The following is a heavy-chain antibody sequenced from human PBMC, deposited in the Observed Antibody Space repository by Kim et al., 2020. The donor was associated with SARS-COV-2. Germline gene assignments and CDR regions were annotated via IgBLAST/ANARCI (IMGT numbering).Heavy chain of an antibody. D-gene: IGHD3-10*01. CDR1: ESVFNNHG. Sequence: GGSLRLSCAVSESVFNNHGLSWIRQAPEKGLEWVSSITTSGDKSYYADSVKGRFTISKDNSKKILYLQMNSLRAEDTALYFCAATGSGTIDSWGQGTLVTVSS. J-gene: IGHJ4*02. CDR2: ITTSGDKS. CDR3: AATGSGTIDS. V-gene: IGHV3-23*01.